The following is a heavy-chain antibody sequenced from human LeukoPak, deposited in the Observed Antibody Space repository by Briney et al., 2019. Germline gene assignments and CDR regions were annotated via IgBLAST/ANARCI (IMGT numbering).Heavy chain of an antibody. CDR1: GGSISSYY. Sequence: SETLSLTCTVSGGSISSYYWSWIRQPPGKGLEWIGYIYYSGSTNYNPSLKSRVTISVDTSKNKFSLKLSSVTAADTAVYYCARYVWGSYPTFEDYWGQGALVTVSS. D-gene: IGHD3-16*02. J-gene: IGHJ4*02. CDR2: IYYSGST. V-gene: IGHV4-59*01. CDR3: ARYVWGSYPTFEDY.